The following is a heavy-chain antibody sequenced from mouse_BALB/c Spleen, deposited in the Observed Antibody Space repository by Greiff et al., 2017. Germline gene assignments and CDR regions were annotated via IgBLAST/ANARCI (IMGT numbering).Heavy chain of an antibody. J-gene: IGHJ4*01. CDR2: IWGDGST. V-gene: IGHV2-6-7*01. Sequence: QVQLQQSGPGLVAPSQSLSITCTVSGFSLTGYGVNWVRQPPGKGLEWLGMIWGDGSTDYNSALKSRLSISKDNSKSQVFLKMNSLQTDDTARYYCARDPISHYAMDYWGQGTSVTVSS. CDR1: GFSLTGYG. CDR3: ARDPISHYAMDY.